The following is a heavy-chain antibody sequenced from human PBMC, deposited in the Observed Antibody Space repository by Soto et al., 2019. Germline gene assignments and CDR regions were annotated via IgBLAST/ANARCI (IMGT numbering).Heavy chain of an antibody. D-gene: IGHD3-10*01. CDR3: ARAPLMTMVRGVIIGSLDY. V-gene: IGHV4-61*01. J-gene: IGHJ4*02. Sequence: QVQLQESGPGLVKPSETLSLTCTVSGGSVSSGSYYWSWIRQPPGKGLEWIGYIYYSGSTNYNPSLKSRVTISVDTSKNQFSLKLSSVTAADTAVYYCARAPLMTMVRGVIIGSLDYWGQGTLVTVSS. CDR2: IYYSGST. CDR1: GGSVSSGSYY.